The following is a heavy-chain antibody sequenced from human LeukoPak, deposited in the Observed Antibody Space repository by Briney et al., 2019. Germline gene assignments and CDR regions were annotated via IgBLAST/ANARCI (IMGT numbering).Heavy chain of an antibody. CDR1: GFTFSSYS. V-gene: IGHV3-21*01. CDR3: ARESVAGPTYYFDY. Sequence: GGSLRLSCAASGFTFSSYSMNWVRQAPGKGLEWVSSISSSSSYIYYADSVKGRFTISRDNAKNSLYLRMNSLRAEDTAVYYCARESVAGPTYYFDYWGQGTLVTVSS. CDR2: ISSSSSYI. D-gene: IGHD6-19*01. J-gene: IGHJ4*02.